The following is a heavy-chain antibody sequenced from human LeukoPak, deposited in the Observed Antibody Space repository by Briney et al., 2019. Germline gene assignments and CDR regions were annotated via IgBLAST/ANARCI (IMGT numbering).Heavy chain of an antibody. CDR2: IHTSGST. Sequence: IHTSGSTNYNPSLKSRVTMSIDTSKNQFSLKLSSVTAADTAVYYCASTQILWFGELYAFDIWGQGTMVTVSS. CDR3: ASTQILWFGELYAFDI. D-gene: IGHD3-10*01. J-gene: IGHJ3*02. V-gene: IGHV4-4*07.